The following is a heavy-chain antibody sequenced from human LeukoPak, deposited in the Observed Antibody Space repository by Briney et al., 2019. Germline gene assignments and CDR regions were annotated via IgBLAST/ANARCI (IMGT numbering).Heavy chain of an antibody. V-gene: IGHV3-74*01. CDR3: ARGLYPGASGYGGY. CDR2: INSDGSTT. CDR1: GFTFFSTYW. Sequence: GGSLRLSCAPSGFTFFSTYWMHWVRLAPGKGLVWVSRINSDGSTTTYADSVKGRFTISRDNAKNTLYLQMNSLRAEDTAVYYCARGLYPGASGYGGYWGQGTLVTVSS. J-gene: IGHJ4*02. D-gene: IGHD3-22*01.